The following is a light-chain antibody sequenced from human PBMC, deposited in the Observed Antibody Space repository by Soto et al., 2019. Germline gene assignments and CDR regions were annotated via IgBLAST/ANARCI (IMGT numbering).Light chain of an antibody. V-gene: IGLV2-8*01. CDR3: SSFASSNTWV. J-gene: IGLJ3*02. Sequence: QSALTQPPSASGSPGQSVTISCTGTSSDVGAYNYVSWYQQHAGKAPKLVIYEVTKRPSGVPDRFSGSKSDNTASLTVSGLQAEDDGDYYCSSFASSNTWVFGGGTKLTVL. CDR2: EVT. CDR1: SSDVGAYNY.